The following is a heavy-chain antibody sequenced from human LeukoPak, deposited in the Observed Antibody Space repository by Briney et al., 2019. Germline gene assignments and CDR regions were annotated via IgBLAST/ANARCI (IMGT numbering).Heavy chain of an antibody. Sequence: GSSVKVSCKASGGTFSSYAISWVRLAPGPGLEWMGGVIPIFGTANYAQKFQGRVTITADESTSTAYMELRSLRSEDTAVYYCAREERIVVVPAAIPDWGQGTLVTVSS. J-gene: IGHJ4*02. D-gene: IGHD2-2*02. CDR3: AREERIVVVPAAIPD. CDR2: VIPIFGTA. CDR1: GGTFSSYA. V-gene: IGHV1-69*13.